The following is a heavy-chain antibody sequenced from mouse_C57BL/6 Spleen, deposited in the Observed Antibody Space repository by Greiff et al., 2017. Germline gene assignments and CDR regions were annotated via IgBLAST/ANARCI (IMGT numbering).Heavy chain of an antibody. V-gene: IGHV1-82*01. Sequence: VQLVESGPELVKPGASVKISCKASGYAFSSSWMNWVKQRPGKGLEWIGRIYPGDGDTNYNGKFKGKATLTADKSSSTAYMQLSSLTSEDSAVYFCAREKDYGIAYWGQGTLVTVSA. D-gene: IGHD1-1*01. CDR2: IYPGDGDT. CDR1: GYAFSSSW. J-gene: IGHJ3*01. CDR3: AREKDYGIAY.